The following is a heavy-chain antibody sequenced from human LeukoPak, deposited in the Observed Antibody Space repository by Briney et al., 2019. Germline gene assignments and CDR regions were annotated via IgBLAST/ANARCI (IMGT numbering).Heavy chain of an antibody. Sequence: SETLSLTCTVSGGSISSYYWSWIRQPPGKGLEWIGYIYYSGSTNYNPSLKSRVTISVDTSKNQFSLRLSSVTAADTAVYYCARRTGYYYGMDVWGQGTTVTVSS. V-gene: IGHV4-59*01. CDR3: ARRTGYYYGMDV. D-gene: IGHD3-10*01. CDR1: GGSISSYY. CDR2: IYYSGST. J-gene: IGHJ6*02.